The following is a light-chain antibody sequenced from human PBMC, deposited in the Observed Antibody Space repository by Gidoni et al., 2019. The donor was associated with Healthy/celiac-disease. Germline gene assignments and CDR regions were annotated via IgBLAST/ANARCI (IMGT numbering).Light chain of an antibody. CDR2: YAS. CDR1: QSVSSY. Sequence: EIVLTQSPATLSLSPGERASLSCRASQSVSSYLAWYQQKPGQAPRLLIYYASNRATGIPARFSGSGSGTDFTLTISSLEPEYFAVYYCQQRSNWPSFGGGTKVEIK. J-gene: IGKJ4*01. CDR3: QQRSNWPS. V-gene: IGKV3-11*01.